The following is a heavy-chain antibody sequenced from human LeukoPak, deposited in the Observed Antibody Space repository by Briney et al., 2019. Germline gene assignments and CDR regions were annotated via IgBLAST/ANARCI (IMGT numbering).Heavy chain of an antibody. J-gene: IGHJ3*02. CDR1: GFTFSNYW. CDR2: IKQDGSEK. CDR3: ARVRGPFLTYPDDAFDI. V-gene: IGHV3-7*01. D-gene: IGHD3-9*01. Sequence: GGSLRLSCAASGFTFSNYWMNWVRQAPGKALEWVANIKQDGSEKKYVDSVKGRFTISRDNAKNSLYLQMNSLRAEDTAVYYCARVRGPFLTYPDDAFDIXXQGTVVIVXS.